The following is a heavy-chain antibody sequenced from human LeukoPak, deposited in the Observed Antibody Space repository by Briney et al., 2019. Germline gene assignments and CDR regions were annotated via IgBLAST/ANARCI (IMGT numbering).Heavy chain of an antibody. CDR2: IYPGGSDT. CDR1: GYSFTSYW. J-gene: IGHJ4*02. V-gene: IGHV5-51*01. CDR3: ATAHGYNRWYFDH. Sequence: GESLKISCKGSGYSFTSYWIGWVRQMPGKGLGWMGIIYPGGSDTRYRTSFQGQVTISADKSIRTAYLQWSSLEASDTAMYYCATAHGYNRWYFDHWGQGTLVTVSS. D-gene: IGHD5-24*01.